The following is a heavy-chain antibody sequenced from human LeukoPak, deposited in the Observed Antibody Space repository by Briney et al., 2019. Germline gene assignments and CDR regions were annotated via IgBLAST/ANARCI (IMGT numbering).Heavy chain of an antibody. CDR2: FYYSGST. CDR3: ARGPSPALNLYFDL. Sequence: PSETLSLTCTVSGGSISSYYWSWIRQPPGKGLEWIGYFYYSGSTNYNPSLKSRVTISVDMSKNQFSLKLSSVTAADTAVYYCARGPSPALNLYFDLWGRGALVTVSS. V-gene: IGHV4-59*01. CDR1: GGSISSYY. J-gene: IGHJ2*01.